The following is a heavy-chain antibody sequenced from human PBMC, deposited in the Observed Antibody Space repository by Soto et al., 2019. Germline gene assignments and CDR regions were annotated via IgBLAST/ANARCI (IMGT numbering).Heavy chain of an antibody. CDR1: GGSISNNY. V-gene: IGHV4-4*07. D-gene: IGHD4-17*01. Sequence: PSETLSLTCNVSGGSISNNYWTWIRQPAGKGLEWIGRIYSNGRTNSNPSLKSRISMSIDTSKNQFSLKLTSVTAADTAVYYCARSYRDSYEHWGQGTLVTVSS. CDR2: IYSNGRT. J-gene: IGHJ1*01. CDR3: ARSYRDSYEH.